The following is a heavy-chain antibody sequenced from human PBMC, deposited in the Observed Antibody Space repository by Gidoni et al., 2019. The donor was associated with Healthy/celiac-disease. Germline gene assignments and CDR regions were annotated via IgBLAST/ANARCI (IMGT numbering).Heavy chain of an antibody. Sequence: QVQLVQSGAEVRKPGASVKVSCKVSGDTLTELSMHWVRQAPGKGLEWMGGFDPEDGETIYAHKFQGRVTMTEDTSTDTAYMELSSLRSEDTAVYYCATARLLPYDYGDYGGDYWGQGTLVTVSS. CDR3: ATARLLPYDYGDYGGDY. V-gene: IGHV1-24*01. CDR1: GDTLTELS. CDR2: FDPEDGET. J-gene: IGHJ4*02. D-gene: IGHD4-17*01.